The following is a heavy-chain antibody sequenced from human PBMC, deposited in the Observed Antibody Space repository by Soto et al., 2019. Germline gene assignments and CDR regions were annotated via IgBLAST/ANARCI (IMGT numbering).Heavy chain of an antibody. CDR3: AHKGGGDRILDF. J-gene: IGHJ4*02. D-gene: IGHD3-16*01. V-gene: IGHV2-5*02. CDR2: ISWDDSK. CDR1: GFSLSTNGVG. Sequence: QITLKESGPTLVKPTQTLTLTCTFSGFSLSTNGVGVGWIRQPPGTALEWLALISWDDSKEYSPSLRSRPTITKDTSKNQGVLTMTNMDPVDTATYYCAHKGGGDRILDFWGQGTLVTVSS.